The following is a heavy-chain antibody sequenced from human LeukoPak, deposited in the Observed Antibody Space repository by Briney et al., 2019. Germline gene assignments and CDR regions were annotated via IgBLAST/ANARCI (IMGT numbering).Heavy chain of an antibody. Sequence: GGSLRLSCAASGFTFSSYGMHWVRQAPGKGLEWVAFIRYDGSNKYYADSVKGRSTISRDNSKNTLYLQMNSLRAEDTAVYYCAKVGYSSSWYSLPGYFQHWGQGTLVTVSS. CDR2: IRYDGSNK. D-gene: IGHD6-13*01. V-gene: IGHV3-30*02. CDR3: AKVGYSSSWYSLPGYFQH. J-gene: IGHJ1*01. CDR1: GFTFSSYG.